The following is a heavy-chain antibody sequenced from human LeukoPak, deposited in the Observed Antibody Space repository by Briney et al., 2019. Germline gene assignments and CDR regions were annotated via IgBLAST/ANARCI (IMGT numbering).Heavy chain of an antibody. V-gene: IGHV1-8*03. Sequence: ASVKVSCKASGYTFISHDINWVRQVTGQGLEWMGWMNPNSGNTGYAQKFQGRVTITRNTSISTAFMELSGLRSEDTAVYYCARRAVGNSHYYSMDVWGKGTTVTVSS. CDR3: ARRAVGNSHYYSMDV. J-gene: IGHJ6*03. D-gene: IGHD6-19*01. CDR2: MNPNSGNT. CDR1: GYTFISHD.